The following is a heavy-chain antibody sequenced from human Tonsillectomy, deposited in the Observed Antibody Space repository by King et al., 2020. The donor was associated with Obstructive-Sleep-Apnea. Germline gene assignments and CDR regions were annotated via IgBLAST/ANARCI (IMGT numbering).Heavy chain of an antibody. CDR3: ARHMVRGANNY. D-gene: IGHD3-10*01. J-gene: IGHJ4*02. CDR2: ISRSGITI. Sequence: VQLVESGGGLVKPGGSLRLSCAASGFTLRDYYMSWIRQAPGDGLEWIAYISRSGITIYYADSVKGRFTISRDNAKNSMYLQMNSLRAEDTAVYYCARHMVRGANNYWGQGTLVTVSS. CDR1: GFTLRDYY. V-gene: IGHV3-11*01.